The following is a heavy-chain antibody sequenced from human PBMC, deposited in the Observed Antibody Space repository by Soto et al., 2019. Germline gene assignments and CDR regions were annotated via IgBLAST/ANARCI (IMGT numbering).Heavy chain of an antibody. J-gene: IGHJ4*02. CDR1: GSTFSNYG. D-gene: IGHD6-13*01. V-gene: IGHV3-33*01. Sequence: VQLVESGGGVVQPGRSMRLSCAASGSTFSNYGMHWVRQAPGKGPEWVAVIWYDGSNKYYGESVKGRFSISRDNSKNTLNLDINSLRTEDTAVYYCARDRGSHGPAYFDSWCKGSLVIVSS. CDR2: IWYDGSNK. CDR3: ARDRGSHGPAYFDS.